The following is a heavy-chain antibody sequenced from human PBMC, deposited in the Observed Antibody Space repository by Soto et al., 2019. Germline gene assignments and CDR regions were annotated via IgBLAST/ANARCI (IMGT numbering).Heavy chain of an antibody. V-gene: IGHV1-18*01. CDR2: ISAYNGNT. J-gene: IGHJ4*02. Sequence: QVQLVQSGAEVKKPGASVKVSCRASCYTFTSYGINWVRQAPGQGLEWMGWISAYNGNTNYAQKLQGRVTLTTDTSTSTVYMELRSLRSDDTAVYYCAIFGYCSGGTCYSVYWGQGTLVTVSS. CDR3: AIFGYCSGGTCYSVY. CDR1: CYTFTSYG. D-gene: IGHD2-15*01.